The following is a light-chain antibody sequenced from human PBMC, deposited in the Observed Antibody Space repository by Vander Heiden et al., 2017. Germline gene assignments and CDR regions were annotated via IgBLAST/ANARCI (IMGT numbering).Light chain of an antibody. V-gene: IGKV1-8*01. CDR3: QQYYSYPPT. CDR2: AAS. CDR1: QGISSD. Sequence: AIRMTQSPSSFSASTGDRVTITCRASQGISSDLAWYPQKPGKAPKLLIYAASTLQSGVPSRFSGSGSGTDFTLTISCLQSEDFATYYCQQYYSYPPTFGQGTQVEMK. J-gene: IGKJ1*01.